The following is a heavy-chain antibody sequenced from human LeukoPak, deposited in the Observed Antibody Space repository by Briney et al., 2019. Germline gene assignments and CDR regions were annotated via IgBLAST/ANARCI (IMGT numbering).Heavy chain of an antibody. CDR1: GFTFSSYS. D-gene: IGHD6-19*01. Sequence: GGSLRLSCAASGFTFSSYSMNWVRQAPGKGLEWVSSISSSSSYVYYADSVKGRFTISRDNAKNSLYLQMNSLRAEDTAVYYCVRNLAVAGTCFDSWGQGTLVTVSS. V-gene: IGHV3-21*04. CDR2: ISSSSSYV. J-gene: IGHJ4*02. CDR3: VRNLAVAGTCFDS.